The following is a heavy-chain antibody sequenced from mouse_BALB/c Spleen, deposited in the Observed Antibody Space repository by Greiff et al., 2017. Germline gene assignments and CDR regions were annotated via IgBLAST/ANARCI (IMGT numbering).Heavy chain of an antibody. CDR3: TRKRAYDGSLYFDY. Sequence: EVKLQQSGTVLARPGASVKMSCKASGYTFTSYWMHWVKQRPGQGLEWIGAIYPGNSDTSYNQKFKGKAKLTAVTSTSTAYMELSSLTNEDSAVYYCTRKRAYDGSLYFDYWGQGTTLTVSS. CDR1: GYTFTSYW. D-gene: IGHD2-3*01. V-gene: IGHV1-5*01. J-gene: IGHJ2*01. CDR2: IYPGNSDT.